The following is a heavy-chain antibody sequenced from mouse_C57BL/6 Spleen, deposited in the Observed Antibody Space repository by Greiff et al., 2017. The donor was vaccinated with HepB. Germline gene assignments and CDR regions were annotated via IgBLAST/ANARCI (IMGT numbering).Heavy chain of an antibody. V-gene: IGHV1-22*01. D-gene: IGHD2-2*01. CDR3: ARGIYGYDDWFDY. CDR1: GYTFTDYN. Sequence: EVQLQQSGPELVKPGASVKMSCKASGYTFTDYNMHWVKQSHGKSLEWIGYINPNTGGTSYNQKFKGKATLTVNKSSSTAYMELRSLTSEDSAVYYCARGIYGYDDWFDYWGQGTTLTVSS. J-gene: IGHJ2*01. CDR2: INPNTGGT.